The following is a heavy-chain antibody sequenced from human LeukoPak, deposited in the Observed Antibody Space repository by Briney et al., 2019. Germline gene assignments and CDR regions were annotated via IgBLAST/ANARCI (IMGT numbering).Heavy chain of an antibody. J-gene: IGHJ4*02. V-gene: IGHV4-39*01. D-gene: IGHD1-26*01. Sequence: GSLRLSCAASGFTFRSYEMNWVRQPPGKGLEWIGSNYYSGSTYYNPSLKSRVTISVDTSKNQFSLKLSSVTAADTAVYYCARQGGAHFDYWGQGTLVTVSS. CDR3: ARQGGAHFDY. CDR2: NYYSGST. CDR1: GFTFRSYE.